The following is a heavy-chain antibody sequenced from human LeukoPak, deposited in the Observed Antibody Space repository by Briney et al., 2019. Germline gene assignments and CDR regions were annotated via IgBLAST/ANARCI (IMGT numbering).Heavy chain of an antibody. Sequence: GGSLRLSCAASGFMFSSNWMSWVRLAPGKGLEWVANIKEDGTETYYVDSVKGRFTISRDNAKTSLFLQMNSLRIDDTAMYYCTRTVNSASDFWGQGTLVTVSS. CDR2: IKEDGTET. CDR1: GFMFSSNW. CDR3: TRTVNSASDF. V-gene: IGHV3-7*03. D-gene: IGHD4-23*01. J-gene: IGHJ4*02.